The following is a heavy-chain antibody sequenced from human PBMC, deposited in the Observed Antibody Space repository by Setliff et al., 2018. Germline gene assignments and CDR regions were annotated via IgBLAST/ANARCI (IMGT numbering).Heavy chain of an antibody. CDR2: INTNTGSP. CDR1: GGTFSSYA. D-gene: IGHD6-6*01. CDR3: ARGEYTSLPSGVYYHMDV. J-gene: IGHJ6*03. Sequence: GASVKVSCKASGGTFSSYAISWVRQAPGQGLEWMGWINTNTGSPTYAQGFTGRFVFSLDTSVSTAYLQISSLKAEDTAVYYCARGEYTSLPSGVYYHMDVWGKGTTVTVSS. V-gene: IGHV7-4-1*02.